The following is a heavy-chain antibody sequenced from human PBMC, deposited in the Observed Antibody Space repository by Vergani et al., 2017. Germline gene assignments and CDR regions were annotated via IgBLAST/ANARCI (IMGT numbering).Heavy chain of an antibody. J-gene: IGHJ6*02. CDR3: ARDRASMVRGVKYYGMDV. CDR1: GYSFTSYW. D-gene: IGHD3-10*01. CDR2: IYPGDSDT. Sequence: EVQLVQSGAEVKKPGESLKISCKGSGYSFTSYWIGWVRQMPGKGLEWMGIIYPGDSDTRYSPSFQGQVTISADKSISTAYLQWSSLKASDTAMYYCARDRASMVRGVKYYGMDVWGQGTTVTVSS. V-gene: IGHV5-51*03.